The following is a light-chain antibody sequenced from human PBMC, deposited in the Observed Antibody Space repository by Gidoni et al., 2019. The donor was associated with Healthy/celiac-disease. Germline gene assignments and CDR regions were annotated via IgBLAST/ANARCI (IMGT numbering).Light chain of an antibody. V-gene: IGLV1-44*01. CDR3: AAWDDSLNGWV. CDR2: SNN. Sequence: QSVLTPPPSASGTPGQRVTISCSGSSTNIGSNTVNWYQQPPGTAPKLLIYSNNQRPSGVPDRHSGSKSGTSASLAISGLQSEDEADYYCAAWDDSLNGWVFGGGTKLTVL. CDR1: STNIGSNT. J-gene: IGLJ3*02.